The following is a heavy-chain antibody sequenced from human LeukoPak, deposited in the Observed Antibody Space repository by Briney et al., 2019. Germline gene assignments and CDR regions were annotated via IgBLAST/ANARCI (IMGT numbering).Heavy chain of an antibody. D-gene: IGHD6-19*01. CDR2: ISYDGSNK. Sequence: GGSLRLSCAASGFTFSSYGMHWVRQAPGKGLEWVAVISYDGSNKYYADSVKGRFTISRDNSKNTLYLQMNGLRAEDTAVYYCAKPPRPEGWSYFDYWGQGTLVTVSS. CDR3: AKPPRPEGWSYFDY. V-gene: IGHV3-30*18. J-gene: IGHJ4*02. CDR1: GFTFSSYG.